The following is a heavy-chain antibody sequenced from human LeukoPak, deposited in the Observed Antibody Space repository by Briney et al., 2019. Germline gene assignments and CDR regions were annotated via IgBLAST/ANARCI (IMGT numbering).Heavy chain of an antibody. CDR1: GFTVSTDH. V-gene: IGHV3-21*01. Sequence: NPGGSLRLSCAASGFTVSTDHMSWVRQAPGKGLEWVSSISSSSSYIYYADSVKGRFTISRDNAKNSLYLQMNSLRAEDTAVYYCARAHGSAGGNWFDPWGQGTLVTVSS. D-gene: IGHD2-8*02. CDR3: ARAHGSAGGNWFDP. CDR2: ISSSSSYI. J-gene: IGHJ5*02.